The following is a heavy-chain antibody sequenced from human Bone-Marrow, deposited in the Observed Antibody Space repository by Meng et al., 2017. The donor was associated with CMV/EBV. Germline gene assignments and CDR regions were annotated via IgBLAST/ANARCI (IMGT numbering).Heavy chain of an antibody. D-gene: IGHD2-2*01. CDR1: GYIFTTYY. CDR2: INPSAGST. V-gene: IGHV1-46*01. CDR3: ARPRYCSGTSCEDTFDI. Sequence: ASVMVSFTASGYIFTTYYMHWVRQAPGQGLEWMGIINPSAGSTRYAPNFQGRVSMTSDTSTSTAYLELSSLISEDTAVYYCARPRYCSGTSCEDTFDIWGQGTMVTVSS. J-gene: IGHJ3*02.